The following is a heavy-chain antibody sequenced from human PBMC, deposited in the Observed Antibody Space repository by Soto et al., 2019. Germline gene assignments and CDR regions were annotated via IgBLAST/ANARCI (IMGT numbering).Heavy chain of an antibody. CDR3: AREDGSGSSDANFDY. CDR2: IWEHGSNK. CDR1: GFPFHIYA. D-gene: IGHD3-10*01. J-gene: IGHJ4*02. Sequence: QVQLVESGGGVVQPGTSLRLSCAASGFPFHIYAIHWVRQAPGKGLEWVAVIWEHGSNKYYADSVKGRFTISRDNSKNTLYLQMNSLRAEDTAVYYCAREDGSGSSDANFDYWGQGTLVTVSS. V-gene: IGHV3-33*01.